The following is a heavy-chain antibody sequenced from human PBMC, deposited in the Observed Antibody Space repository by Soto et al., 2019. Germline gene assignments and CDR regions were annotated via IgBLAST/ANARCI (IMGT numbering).Heavy chain of an antibody. CDR3: AKSRYSDSSGDFYDY. CDR1: AFTFNNYA. CDR2: IGGSGRTT. Sequence: GWSLRLSCAASAFTFNNYAMSWVRQAPGKGLEWVSGIGGSGRTTYYADCVKGRFTISRDNSNNTLFLQMNSLRAEDTAVYYCAKSRYSDSSGDFYDYWGQGTLVTVSS. D-gene: IGHD3-22*01. J-gene: IGHJ4*02. V-gene: IGHV3-23*01.